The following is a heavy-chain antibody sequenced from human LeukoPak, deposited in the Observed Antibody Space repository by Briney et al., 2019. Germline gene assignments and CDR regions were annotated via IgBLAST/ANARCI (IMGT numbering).Heavy chain of an antibody. D-gene: IGHD3-10*01. CDR3: AALYGSGQNNDY. Sequence: SETLSLTCAVYGGSFSGYYWSWIRQPPGKGLEWIGEINHSGSTNYNPSLKSRVTISVDTSKNQFSLKLSSVTAADTAVYYCAALYGSGQNNDYWGQGTPVTVSS. CDR2: INHSGST. V-gene: IGHV4-34*01. CDR1: GGSFSGYY. J-gene: IGHJ4*02.